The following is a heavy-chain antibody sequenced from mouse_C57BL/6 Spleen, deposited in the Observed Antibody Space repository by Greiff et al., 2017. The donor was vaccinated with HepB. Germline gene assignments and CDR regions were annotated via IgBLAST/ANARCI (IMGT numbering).Heavy chain of an antibody. CDR2: ISSGSSTI. CDR3: ARPGYRGFAY. CDR1: GFTFSDYG. Sequence: EVQRVESGGGLVKPGGSLKLSCAASGFTFSDYGMHWVRQAPEKGLEWVAYISSGSSTIYYADTEKGRFTISRDNAKNTLFLQMTSLRSEDTAMYYCARPGYRGFAYWGQGTLVTVSA. J-gene: IGHJ3*01. D-gene: IGHD2-14*01. V-gene: IGHV5-17*01.